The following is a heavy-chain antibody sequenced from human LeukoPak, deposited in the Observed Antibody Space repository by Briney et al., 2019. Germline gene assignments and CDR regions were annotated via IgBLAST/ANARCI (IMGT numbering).Heavy chain of an antibody. CDR2: MYYSGSST. CDR3: ARAPIATASPFDS. Sequence: SETLSLNCTVSGGSINSDYWSWVRQPPGKGLEWIGYMYYSGSSTNYNPSLKSRVTMSVDTSKNQFSLSLRFVTVADTAVYYCARAPIATASPFDSWGQGNLVTVSS. V-gene: IGHV4-59*12. J-gene: IGHJ4*02. D-gene: IGHD6-13*01. CDR1: GGSINSDY.